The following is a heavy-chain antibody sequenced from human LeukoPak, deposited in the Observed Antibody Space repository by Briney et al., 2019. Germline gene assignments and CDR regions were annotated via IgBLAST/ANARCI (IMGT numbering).Heavy chain of an antibody. D-gene: IGHD3-3*01. V-gene: IGHV3-53*01. CDR2: IYSGGST. J-gene: IGHJ5*02. CDR3: ASNTYYDFWSGNL. Sequence: GGSLRLSCAASGFTVSSNYMGWVRQAPGKGLEWVSVIYSGGSTYYAASVKGRFTISRDNSKNTLYLQMNSLRAEDTAVYYCASNTYYDFWSGNLWGQGTLVTVSS. CDR1: GFTVSSNY.